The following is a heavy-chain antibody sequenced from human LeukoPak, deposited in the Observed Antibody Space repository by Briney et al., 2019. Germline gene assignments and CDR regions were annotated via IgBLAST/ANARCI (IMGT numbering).Heavy chain of an antibody. CDR2: IYYSGST. CDR1: GYSISNGYC. V-gene: IGHV4-38-2*01. Sequence: SETLSLTCAVSGYSISNGYCWGWIRQPPGKGLEWIGYIYYSGSTNYNPSLKSRVTISVDTSKNQFSLKLSSVTAADTAVYYCARGYYGMGVWGQGTTVTVSS. CDR3: ARGYYGMGV. J-gene: IGHJ6*02.